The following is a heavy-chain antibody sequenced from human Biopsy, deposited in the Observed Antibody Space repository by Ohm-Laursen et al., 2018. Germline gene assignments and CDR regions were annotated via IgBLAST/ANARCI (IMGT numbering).Heavy chain of an antibody. CDR1: GDSISSYY. CDR3: ARDRGYYSDRTIPGYFDL. D-gene: IGHD3-22*01. Sequence: GTLSLTCTVSGDSISSYYWSWIRQPPGKGLQWIGYVYYTGSTDYNPSLQSRVTISVDTSKNHFSLRLRSVTPADTAIYYCARDRGYYSDRTIPGYFDLWGRGTLVTVSS. V-gene: IGHV4-59*01. CDR2: VYYTGST. J-gene: IGHJ2*01.